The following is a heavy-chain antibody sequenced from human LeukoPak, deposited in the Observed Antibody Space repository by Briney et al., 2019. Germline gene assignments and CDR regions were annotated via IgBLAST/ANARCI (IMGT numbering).Heavy chain of an antibody. J-gene: IGHJ4*02. D-gene: IGHD2-15*01. CDR3: AKGQSSSCHSATHC. Sequence: GGSLRLPCAASGFTFNNYAMSWVRQAPGKGLEWVSCVSGSGDGTFYVDSVKGRFTISRDNSKNTLYLQMNSLRAEDTALYYCAKGQSSSCHSATHCWGQGTLVTVSS. CDR2: VSGSGDGT. V-gene: IGHV3-23*01. CDR1: GFTFNNYA.